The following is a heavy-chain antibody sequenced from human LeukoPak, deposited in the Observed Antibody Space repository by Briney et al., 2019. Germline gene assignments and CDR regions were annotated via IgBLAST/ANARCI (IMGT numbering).Heavy chain of an antibody. D-gene: IGHD3-10*01. V-gene: IGHV1-2*06. CDR3: ARDRKGITMVRGVIHNWFDP. CDR2: INPNSGGT. J-gene: IGHJ5*02. CDR1: GYTFTGYY. Sequence: GASVKVSCKPSGYTFTGYYMHWVRQAPGQGLEWMGRINPNSGGTNYAQKFQGRVTMTRDTSISTAYMELSRLRSDDTAVYYCARDRKGITMVRGVIHNWFDPWGQGTLVTVSS.